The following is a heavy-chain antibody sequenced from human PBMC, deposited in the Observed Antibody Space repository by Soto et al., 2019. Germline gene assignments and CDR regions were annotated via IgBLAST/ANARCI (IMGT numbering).Heavy chain of an antibody. CDR2: IVPSLDTT. J-gene: IGHJ6*02. V-gene: IGHV1-69*09. CDR1: GGTFSSSG. CDR3: ARGPQPRGTAAPYAVDV. D-gene: IGHD2-21*02. Sequence: QVQLVQSGTEVKKPGSSVKVSCKASGGTFSSSGFSWVRQAPGQGLEWMGMIVPSLDTTKYAQKFQARVTITADQFTSTAYMALSSLRSEDTAVYYCARGPQPRGTAAPYAVDVWGQGTRVIVSS.